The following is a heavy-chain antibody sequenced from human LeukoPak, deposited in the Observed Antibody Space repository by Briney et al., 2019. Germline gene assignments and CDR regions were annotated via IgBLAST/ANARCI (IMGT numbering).Heavy chain of an antibody. CDR2: IKSKTDGGTT. CDR1: GFAFSNAW. V-gene: IGHV3-15*01. J-gene: IGHJ4*02. D-gene: IGHD5-18*01. CDR3: TTVSGIQLWPIYYFDY. Sequence: GGSLRLSCAASGFAFSNAWMSWVRQAPGKGLEWVGRIKSKTDGGTTDYAAPVKGRFTISRDDSKNTLYLQMNSLKTEDTAVYYCTTVSGIQLWPIYYFDYWGQGTLVTVSS.